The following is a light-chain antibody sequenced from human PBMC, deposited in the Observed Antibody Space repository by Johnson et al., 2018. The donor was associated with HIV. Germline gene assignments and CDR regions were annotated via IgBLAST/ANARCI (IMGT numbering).Light chain of an antibody. CDR1: SSNIGNNY. J-gene: IGLJ1*01. CDR2: ESN. CDR3: ATWDRSLRAGPYV. Sequence: QSVLTQSPLVSAAPGQKVTISCSGSSSNIGNNYVSWYQQLPGTAPKLLIYESNKRPSGIPDRFSGSKSGTSATLGITGLQTGAEADYYCATWDRSLRAGPYVFGTGTKVTVL. V-gene: IGLV1-51*02.